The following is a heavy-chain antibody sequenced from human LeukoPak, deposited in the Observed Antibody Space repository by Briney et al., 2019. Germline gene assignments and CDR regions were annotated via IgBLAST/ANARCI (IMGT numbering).Heavy chain of an antibody. V-gene: IGHV3-23*01. J-gene: IGHJ4*02. D-gene: IGHD2-2*01. Sequence: GGSLRLSCAASGFTFSTYAMTWVRQAPGKGLEWVSSVSSGGASTFYADSVKGRFTISRDNSKNTVYLQMNSLRAEDTAVYYCAKQGCSSTSCNFDYWGQGTLVTVSS. CDR2: VSSGGAST. CDR3: AKQGCSSTSCNFDY. CDR1: GFTFSTYA.